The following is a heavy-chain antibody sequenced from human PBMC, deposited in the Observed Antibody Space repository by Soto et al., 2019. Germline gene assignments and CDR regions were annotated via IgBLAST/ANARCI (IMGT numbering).Heavy chain of an antibody. CDR2: IFHDGTA. V-gene: IGHV4-4*02. Sequence: SETLSLTCAVSGVSISSGNWWTWVRQTPQRGLEYIGEIFHDGTANYYPSFERRVAISVDTSKNQFSLKLTSVTAADTAIYFCARIVYDTRLNYMYFVFWGQGALVT. D-gene: IGHD2-8*01. CDR1: GVSISSGNW. CDR3: ARIVYDTRLNYMYFVF. J-gene: IGHJ4*02.